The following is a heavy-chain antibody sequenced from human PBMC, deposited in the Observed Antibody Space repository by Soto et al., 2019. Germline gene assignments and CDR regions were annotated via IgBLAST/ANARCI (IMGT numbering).Heavy chain of an antibody. CDR2: VNPDGTIT. J-gene: IGHJ4*02. CDR1: GYTFSHYW. V-gene: IGHV3-74*01. Sequence: EVQLVESGGDLVQPGGSLRLACAASGYTFSHYWMHWVRQAPGKGRVLVSRVNPDGTITTYADSVKGRFSISRDNAKNTLSLQTNRLRVEDTGLYFCSHDTCGDKAFWGQGTPVTAPS. CDR3: SHDTCGDKAF. D-gene: IGHD2-21*01.